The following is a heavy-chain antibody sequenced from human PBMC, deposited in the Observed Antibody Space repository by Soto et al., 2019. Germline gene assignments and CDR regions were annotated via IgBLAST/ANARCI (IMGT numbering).Heavy chain of an antibody. J-gene: IGHJ4*02. CDR1: GFTFTSSA. Sequence: SVKVSCKASGFTFTSSAVQWVRQARGQRLEWIGWIVVGSGNTNYAQKFQERVTITRDMSTSTAYMELSSLRSEDTAVYYCAATAGPRYCSGGSCYNGFDYWGQGTLVTVSS. CDR3: AATAGPRYCSGGSCYNGFDY. D-gene: IGHD2-15*01. CDR2: IVVGSGNT. V-gene: IGHV1-58*01.